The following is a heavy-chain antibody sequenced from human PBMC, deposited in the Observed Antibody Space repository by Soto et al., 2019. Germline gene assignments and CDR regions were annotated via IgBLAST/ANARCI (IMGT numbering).Heavy chain of an antibody. V-gene: IGHV3-30*18. CDR3: SKDRRKLSDLEM. Sequence: PGVSLRLSCAASGFSFSRYGMHWVRQAPGRGLEWVTVISNDGNRKYYGESVKGRFSVSRDNDKDTLYLQMNGLRPEDTGVYYGSKDRRKLSDLEMWGKGTTVTAYS. D-gene: IGHD2-21*01. CDR1: GFSFSRYG. J-gene: IGHJ6*04. CDR2: ISNDGNRK.